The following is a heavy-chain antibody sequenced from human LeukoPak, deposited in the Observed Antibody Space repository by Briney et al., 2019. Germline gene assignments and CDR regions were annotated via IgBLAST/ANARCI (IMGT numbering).Heavy chain of an antibody. J-gene: IGHJ4*02. CDR3: ARLSFYLNY. CDR1: GFTFSNYW. Sequence: GGSLRLSCAASGFTFSNYWMSWVRQAPGKGLEWVANIKYDGSEQNYVDSVKGRFTISRDNAKTSLYLQMSSLQAEDTAVYFCARLSFYLNYWGQGTLVTVSS. CDR2: IKYDGSEQ. V-gene: IGHV3-7*01. D-gene: IGHD3-16*02.